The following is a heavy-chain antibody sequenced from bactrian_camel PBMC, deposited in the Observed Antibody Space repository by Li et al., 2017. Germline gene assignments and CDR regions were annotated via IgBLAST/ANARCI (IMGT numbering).Heavy chain of an antibody. CDR2: IDSNGDI. V-gene: IGHV3S53*01. Sequence: VQLVESGGGSVQSGGSLKLSCTAPGYSYTPYCMGWYRQTSGKQREVVADIDSNGDIIYAEFAKGRFAISKDDAEPTLYLQMDSLEVDDTGMYYCAASTIGGEHCATGFLVYNAWGQGTQ. CDR1: GYSYTPYC. D-gene: IGHD7*01. J-gene: IGHJ6*01. CDR3: AASTIGGEHCATGFLVYNA.